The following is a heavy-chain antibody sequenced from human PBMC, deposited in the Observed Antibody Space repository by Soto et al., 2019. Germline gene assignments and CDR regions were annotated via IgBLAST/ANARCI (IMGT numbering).Heavy chain of an antibody. Sequence: QVQLVQSGAEVKKPGASVKVYCKASGYTFNTYGISWVRQAPGQGLEWMGWISAYNGHTNYAQNLQGRVTMTTDTSTTTAYMELRSLTSDDTAVFYCARVAYYFDSSGYSTPRGYFDYWGQGTLVTVSS. D-gene: IGHD3-22*01. CDR2: ISAYNGHT. J-gene: IGHJ4*02. V-gene: IGHV1-18*01. CDR3: ARVAYYFDSSGYSTPRGYFDY. CDR1: GYTFNTYG.